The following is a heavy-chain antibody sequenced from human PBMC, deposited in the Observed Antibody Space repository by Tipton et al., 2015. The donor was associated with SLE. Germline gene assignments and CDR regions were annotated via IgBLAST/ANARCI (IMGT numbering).Heavy chain of an antibody. J-gene: IGHJ5*02. Sequence: TLSLICTVSGGSISSHYWSWIRQPPGKGLEWIGYIYYSGSTNYNPSLKSRVTISVDTSKNQFSLKLSSVTAADTAVYYCALGGYWFDPWGQGTLVTVSS. CDR3: ALGGYWFDP. V-gene: IGHV4-59*11. CDR1: GGSISSHY. CDR2: IYYSGST. D-gene: IGHD3-16*01.